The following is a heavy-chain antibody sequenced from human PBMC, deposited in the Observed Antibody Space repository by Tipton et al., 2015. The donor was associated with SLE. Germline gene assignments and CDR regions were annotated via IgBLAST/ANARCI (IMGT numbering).Heavy chain of an antibody. CDR1: GGSFSGYY. V-gene: IGHV4-59*01. D-gene: IGHD6-19*01. CDR2: IYYSGST. CDR3: ARAGGDSSGWDFDY. J-gene: IGHJ4*02. Sequence: TLSLTCAVYGGSFSGYYWSWIRQPPGKGLEWIGYIYYSGSTNYNPSLKSRVTISVDTSKNQFSLKLSSVTAADTAVYYCARAGGDSSGWDFDYWGQGTLVTVPS.